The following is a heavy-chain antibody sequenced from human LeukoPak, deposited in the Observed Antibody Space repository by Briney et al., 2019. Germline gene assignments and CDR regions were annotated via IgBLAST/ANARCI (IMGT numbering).Heavy chain of an antibody. J-gene: IGHJ4*02. Sequence: GGSLRLSCAVSGFTVSSNYMSWVRQAPGKGLEWVSVIYSGGSTYYADSVKDRFTISRDNSKNTLYLQMNSLRAEDTAVYYCYSMIVVEIRVINDYWGQGTLVTVCS. D-gene: IGHD3-22*01. V-gene: IGHV3-66*01. CDR2: IYSGGST. CDR1: GFTVSSNY. CDR3: YSMIVVEIRVINDY.